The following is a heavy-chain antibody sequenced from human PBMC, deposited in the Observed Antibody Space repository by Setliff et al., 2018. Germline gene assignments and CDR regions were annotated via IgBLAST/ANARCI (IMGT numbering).Heavy chain of an antibody. CDR3: ARVALVVVIRNAFDI. J-gene: IGHJ3*02. D-gene: IGHD2-21*01. V-gene: IGHV4-31*03. Sequence: PSETLSLTCTVSGGSISSGGYYWSWIRQHPGKGLEWIGYIYYGGSTYYNPSLKSRVTISVDTSKNQFSLKLSSVTAADTAVYYCARVALVVVIRNAFDIWGQGTMVTVS. CDR1: GGSISSGGYY. CDR2: IYYGGST.